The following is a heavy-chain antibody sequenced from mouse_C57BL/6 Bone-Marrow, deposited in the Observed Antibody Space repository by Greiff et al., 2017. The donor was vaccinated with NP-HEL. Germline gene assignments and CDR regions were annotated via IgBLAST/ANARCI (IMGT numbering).Heavy chain of an antibody. D-gene: IGHD1-1*01. CDR1: GYTFTSYG. CDR3: ASHYYGSSYVAWFAY. V-gene: IGHV1-81*01. Sequence: VKVVESGAELARPGASVKLSCKASGYTFTSYGISWVKQRTGQGLEWIGEIYPRSGNTYYNEKFKGKATLTADKSSSTAYMELRSLTSEDSAVYFCASHYYGSSYVAWFAYWGQGTLVTVSA. CDR2: IYPRSGNT. J-gene: IGHJ3*01.